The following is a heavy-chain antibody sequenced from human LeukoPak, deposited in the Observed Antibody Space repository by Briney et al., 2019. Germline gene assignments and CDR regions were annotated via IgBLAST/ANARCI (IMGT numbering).Heavy chain of an antibody. V-gene: IGHV3-7*03. CDR2: IRQDGNEK. CDR1: GFTFSSYW. Sequence: PGGSLRLSCAASGFTFSSYWMSWVRQAPGKGLEWVANIRQDGNEKYYVDSMKGRFIISRDNAKNSLYLQINSLRAEDTAVYFCATSKLEWLFNFYYWGQGTLVTVSS. J-gene: IGHJ4*02. CDR3: ATSKLEWLFNFYY. D-gene: IGHD3-3*01.